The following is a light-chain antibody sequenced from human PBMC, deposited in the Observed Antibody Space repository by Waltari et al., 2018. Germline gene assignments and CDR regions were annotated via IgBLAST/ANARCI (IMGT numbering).Light chain of an antibody. CDR2: GAS. CDR3: QHYVSLPAT. V-gene: IGKV3-20*01. Sequence: EIVLTQSPGTLSLSPGDRAILPCRARQSVSKYLAWYQQKPGQAPRLLIYGASSRATGIPDSFSGSGAGTDFSLTISRLEPEDFAVYYCQHYVSLPATFGQGTKVEIE. J-gene: IGKJ1*01. CDR1: QSVSKY.